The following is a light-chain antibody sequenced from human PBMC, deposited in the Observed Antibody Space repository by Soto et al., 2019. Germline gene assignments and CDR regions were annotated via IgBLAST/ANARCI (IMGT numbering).Light chain of an antibody. CDR1: TSNIGSNH. J-gene: IGLJ3*02. V-gene: IGLV1-44*01. Sequence: QSVLTQPPSASGTPGQRVTISCSGSTSNIGSNHVYWYQQLPGAAPKLLIYSSNLRPSGVPDRFSGSISGTSASLAISGLQSEDEADYHCATWDDSLNGRVVFGGGTKVTVL. CDR3: ATWDDSLNGRVV. CDR2: SSN.